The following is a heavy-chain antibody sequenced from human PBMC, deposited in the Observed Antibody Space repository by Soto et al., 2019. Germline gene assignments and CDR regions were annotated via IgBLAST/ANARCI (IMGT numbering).Heavy chain of an antibody. V-gene: IGHV3-74*01. D-gene: IGHD6-13*01. Sequence: EVPLVESGGGLVQPGESLRLSCAASGFTFSPFYMHWVRQAPGKGLEWVSHINGDGTTTVYADSVKGRFTISRDNAKGTLYLQMSSLRTEDTAVYYCVRDRGYPDSFDIWGQGTMVTVSS. CDR1: GFTFSPFY. J-gene: IGHJ3*02. CDR2: INGDGTTT. CDR3: VRDRGYPDSFDI.